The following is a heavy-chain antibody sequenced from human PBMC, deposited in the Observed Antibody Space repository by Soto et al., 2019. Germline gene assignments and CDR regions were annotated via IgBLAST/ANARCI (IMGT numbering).Heavy chain of an antibody. D-gene: IGHD6-13*01. J-gene: IGHJ4*02. CDR2: ISGSGGST. V-gene: IGHV3-23*01. Sequence: GWSLRPSCAATGFTFSSYAMSWVRQGPGKGLEWVSAISGSGGSTYYADSVKGRFTISRDNSKNTLYLQMNSLRAEDTAVYYCAREAYSSSPPHDYWGQGTLVTVS. CDR1: GFTFSSYA. CDR3: AREAYSSSPPHDY.